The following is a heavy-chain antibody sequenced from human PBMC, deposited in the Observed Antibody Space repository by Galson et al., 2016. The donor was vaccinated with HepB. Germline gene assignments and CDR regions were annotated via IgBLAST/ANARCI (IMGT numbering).Heavy chain of an antibody. J-gene: IGHJ5*02. D-gene: IGHD1-1*01. V-gene: IGHV5-51*01. Sequence: QSGAEVKKPGESLKISCKTSGYSFTAYWIGWVRQMPGKGLEWMGVIYPDDSDTKYSPSFQGQVTISADKSISTAYLPRSSLKASDTAMYYCARSSLYDSNSWWFDPWGQGTLVTVSS. CDR2: IYPDDSDT. CDR1: GYSFTAYW. CDR3: ARSSLYDSNSWWFDP.